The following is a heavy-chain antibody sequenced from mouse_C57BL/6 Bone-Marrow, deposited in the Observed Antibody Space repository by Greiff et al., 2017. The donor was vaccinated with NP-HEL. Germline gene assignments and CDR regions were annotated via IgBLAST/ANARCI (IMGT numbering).Heavy chain of an antibody. CDR1: GYTFTDYY. V-gene: IGHV1-75*01. Sequence: QVQLQQSGPELVKPGASVKISCKASGYTFTDYYINWVKQRPGQGLEWIGWIFPGSGSTYYNEKFKGKATLTVDKSSSTAYMLLSSLTSEDSAVDFCAQFSYYYGSSYFDYWGQGTTLTVSS. CDR3: AQFSYYYGSSYFDY. CDR2: IFPGSGST. J-gene: IGHJ2*01. D-gene: IGHD1-1*01.